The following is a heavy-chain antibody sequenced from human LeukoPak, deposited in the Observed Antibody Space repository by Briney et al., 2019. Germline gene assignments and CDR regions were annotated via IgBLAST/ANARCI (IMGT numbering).Heavy chain of an antibody. CDR3: ARDVLYDSSGYYGEGTMIQH. V-gene: IGHV4-34*01. J-gene: IGHJ1*01. D-gene: IGHD3-22*01. CDR1: GGSFSGYY. Sequence: SETLSLTCAVYGGSFSGYYWSWIRQPPGKGLEWIGEINHSGSTNYNPSLKSRVTISVGTSKNQFSLKLSSVTAADTAVYYCARDVLYDSSGYYGEGTMIQHWGQGTLVTVSS. CDR2: INHSGST.